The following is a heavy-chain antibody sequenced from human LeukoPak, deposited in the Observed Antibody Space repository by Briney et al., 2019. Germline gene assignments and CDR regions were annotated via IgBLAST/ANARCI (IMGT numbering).Heavy chain of an antibody. V-gene: IGHV1-8*01. J-gene: IGHJ4*02. D-gene: IGHD3-22*01. CDR1: GYIFTNYD. CDR3: ARDSSGYLFDY. Sequence: GASVKVSCKASGYIFTNYDINWVRQATGQGLEWMGWMNPNSGNTGYAQKFQGRVTMTTDTSTSTAYMELRSLRSDDTAVYYCARDSSGYLFDYWGQGTLVTVSS. CDR2: MNPNSGNT.